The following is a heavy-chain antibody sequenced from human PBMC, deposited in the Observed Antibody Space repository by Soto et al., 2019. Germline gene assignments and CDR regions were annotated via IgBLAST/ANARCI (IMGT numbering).Heavy chain of an antibody. CDR3: TRRLETYCIGGSCYHENYYYYMDV. CDR1: GFTFSGSA. J-gene: IGHJ6*03. Sequence: EVQLVESGGGVVQPGGSLKLSCAASGFTFSGSAMHWVRQASGKGLEWVGRIRSKANSYATAYAASVKGRFTISRDDSKNTAYLQMNSLKTEDTAVYYCTRRLETYCIGGSCYHENYYYYMDVSGKGTTVTVSS. D-gene: IGHD2-15*01. CDR2: IRSKANSYAT. V-gene: IGHV3-73*01.